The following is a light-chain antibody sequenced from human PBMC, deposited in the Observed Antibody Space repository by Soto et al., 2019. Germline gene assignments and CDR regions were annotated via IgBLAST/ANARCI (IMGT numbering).Light chain of an antibody. CDR2: GDT. Sequence: QSVLTQPPSVSGAPGQRVTISCTGSSSNIGAGYDVHWYQQLPATAPKLLISGDTNRPSGVPDRFSGSKSGTSASLAITGLRAEDEADYYCQSFDSSLSGWLFGGGTKLTVL. CDR1: SSNIGAGYD. J-gene: IGLJ3*02. V-gene: IGLV1-40*01. CDR3: QSFDSSLSGWL.